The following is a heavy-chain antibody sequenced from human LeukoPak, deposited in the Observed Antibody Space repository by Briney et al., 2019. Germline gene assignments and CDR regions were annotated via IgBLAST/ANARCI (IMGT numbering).Heavy chain of an antibody. D-gene: IGHD3-22*01. CDR1: GFTFSDYY. V-gene: IGHV3-11*01. Sequence: GGSLRLSCAASGFTFSDYYMSWIRQAPGKGLEWVSYISSSGSTIYYADSVKGRFTISRDNAKNSLYLQMNSLRAEDTAVYYCAKQGRYYYDSSGYYAFDYWGQGTLVTVSS. J-gene: IGHJ4*02. CDR3: AKQGRYYYDSSGYYAFDY. CDR2: ISSSGSTI.